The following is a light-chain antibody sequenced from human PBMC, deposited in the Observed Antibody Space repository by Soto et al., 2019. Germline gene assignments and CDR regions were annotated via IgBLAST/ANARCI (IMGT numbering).Light chain of an antibody. CDR1: QEVXSS. CDR3: HHRSNWPSRT. V-gene: IGKV3-15*01. J-gene: IGKJ5*01. CDR2: AHS. Sequence: SQSAAAVSASHGERVTLACRASQEVXSSFVWYEQRPGQATRILIXAHSTRATGIPPRFIGGGSGKEFTVTISSLQSEDFAMYYCHHRSNWPSRTFGQGTRLEI.